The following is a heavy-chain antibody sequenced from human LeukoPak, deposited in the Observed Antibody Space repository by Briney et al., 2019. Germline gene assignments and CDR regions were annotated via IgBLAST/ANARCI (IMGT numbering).Heavy chain of an antibody. CDR3: ARARGDHYSFDY. J-gene: IGHJ4*02. D-gene: IGHD3-10*01. CDR1: AYSFTSYW. CDR2: IDPSDSYT. Sequence: GQSLKISCKGSAYSFTSYWIGWVRQMPGQGRECMGRIDPSDSYTNYSPSLQGHVTISADKSISAAYLQWSNLKASDTAMYYCARARGDHYSFDYWGQGTLVTVSS. V-gene: IGHV5-10-1*01.